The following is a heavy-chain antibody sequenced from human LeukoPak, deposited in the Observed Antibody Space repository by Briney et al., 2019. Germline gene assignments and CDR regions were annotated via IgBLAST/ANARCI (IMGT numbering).Heavy chain of an antibody. Sequence: PSETLSLTCTVSGGSISSYYWSWIRQPPGKGLEWIGYIYYSGSTNYNPSLKSRVTISVDTSKNQFSLKLSSVTAADTAVYYCATRTSAAAGPFDYWGQGTLVTVSS. V-gene: IGHV4-59*08. J-gene: IGHJ4*02. CDR3: ATRTSAAAGPFDY. CDR2: IYYSGST. CDR1: GGSISSYY. D-gene: IGHD6-13*01.